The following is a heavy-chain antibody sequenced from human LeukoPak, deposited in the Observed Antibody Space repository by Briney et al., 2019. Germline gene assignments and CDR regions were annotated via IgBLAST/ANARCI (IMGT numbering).Heavy chain of an antibody. CDR3: ARHARSYYDILTGYSAFDY. J-gene: IGHJ4*02. V-gene: IGHV3-74*01. D-gene: IGHD3-9*01. Sequence: EAGGSLRLSCAASGFTFSSYWMHWVRQAPGKGLVWVSRINSDGSSTSYADSVKGRFTISRDNAKNTLYLQMNSLRAEDTAVYYCARHARSYYDILTGYSAFDYWGQGTLVTVSS. CDR2: INSDGSST. CDR1: GFTFSSYW.